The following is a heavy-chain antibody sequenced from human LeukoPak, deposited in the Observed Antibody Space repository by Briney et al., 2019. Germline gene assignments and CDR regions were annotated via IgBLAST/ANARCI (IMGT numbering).Heavy chain of an antibody. Sequence: SETLSLTCTVSGGSISSYYWSWIRQPPGKGLEWIGYIYYSGSTNYNPSLKSRVTISVDTSKNQFSLKLSSVTAADTAVYYCARKGGYDSSCYLYDAFDIWGQGTMVTVSS. CDR2: IYYSGST. J-gene: IGHJ3*02. CDR3: ARKGGYDSSCYLYDAFDI. CDR1: GGSISSYY. V-gene: IGHV4-59*01. D-gene: IGHD3-22*01.